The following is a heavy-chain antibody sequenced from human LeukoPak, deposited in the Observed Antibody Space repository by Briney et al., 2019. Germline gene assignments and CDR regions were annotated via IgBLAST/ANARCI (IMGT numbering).Heavy chain of an antibody. Sequence: GASVKVSCKASGYTFTDFYIHWVRQAPGQGLEWMGWINPKSGDTNYAQKFQGRVTMTRDTSSNTAYMELSRLRSDDTAVYYCARAYCTDYCAQGNYWGQGTLVTVSS. CDR2: INPKSGDT. V-gene: IGHV1-2*02. J-gene: IGHJ4*02. CDR1: GYTFTDFY. D-gene: IGHD2-8*02. CDR3: ARAYCTDYCAQGNY.